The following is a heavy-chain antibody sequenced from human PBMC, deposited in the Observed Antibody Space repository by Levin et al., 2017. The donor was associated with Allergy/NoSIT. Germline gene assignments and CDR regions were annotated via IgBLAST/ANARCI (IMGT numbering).Heavy chain of an antibody. CDR2: ISGSGSVI. J-gene: IGHJ4*02. D-gene: IGHD6-19*01. CDR1: GFTFSSYE. CDR3: ARILSGWSHFHFDC. V-gene: IGHV3-48*03. Sequence: PGGSLRLSCAASGFTFSSYEMNWVRQGPGKGLEWVSYISGSGSVIHYADSVKGRFIISRDNAKNSLYLQMSSLRGEDTAVYYCARILSGWSHFHFDCWGQGTLVTVSS.